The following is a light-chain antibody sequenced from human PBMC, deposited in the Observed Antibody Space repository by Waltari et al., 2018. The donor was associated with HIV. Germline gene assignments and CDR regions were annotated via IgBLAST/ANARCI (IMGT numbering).Light chain of an antibody. Sequence: QTVVTQEPSLPVSPGGTVTLTCASSTGAVTSGYYPNWFQQKPGQAPRALIYSTSNTHSWTPARFSGSLLGGKAALTLSGVQPEDEAEYYCLLYYGGAQVFGGGTKLTVL. J-gene: IGLJ2*01. V-gene: IGLV7-43*01. CDR2: STS. CDR3: LLYYGGAQV. CDR1: TGAVTSGYY.